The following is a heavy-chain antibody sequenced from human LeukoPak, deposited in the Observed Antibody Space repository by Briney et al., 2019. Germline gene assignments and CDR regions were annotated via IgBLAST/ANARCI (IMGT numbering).Heavy chain of an antibody. CDR1: GYTFTSYA. D-gene: IGHD2-2*01. J-gene: IGHJ3*02. V-gene: IGHV1-3*01. CDR3: ASSSNIVVVPAAEDAFDI. CDR2: INAGNGNT. Sequence: ASVKVSCKASGYTFTSYAMHWVRQAPGQRLEWMGWINAGNGNTKYSQKFQGRVTITRDTSASTAYMELSSLRSDDTAVYYCASSSNIVVVPAAEDAFDIWGQGTMVTVSS.